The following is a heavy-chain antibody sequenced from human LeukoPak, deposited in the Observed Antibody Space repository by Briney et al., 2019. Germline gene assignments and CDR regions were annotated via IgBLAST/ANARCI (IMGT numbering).Heavy chain of an antibody. CDR2: ISAYNGNT. Sequence: ASVKVSCKASGYTFTGYYMHWVRQAPGQGLEWMGWISAYNGNTNYAQKLQGRVTMTTDTSTSTAYMELRSLRSDDTAVYYCARGKQWLVVLDYWGQGTLVTVSS. D-gene: IGHD6-19*01. CDR3: ARGKQWLVVLDY. CDR1: GYTFTGYY. J-gene: IGHJ4*02. V-gene: IGHV1-18*04.